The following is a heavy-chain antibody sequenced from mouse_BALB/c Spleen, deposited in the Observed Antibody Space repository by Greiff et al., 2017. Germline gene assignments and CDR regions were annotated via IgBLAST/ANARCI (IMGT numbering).Heavy chain of an antibody. Sequence: EVQRVESGGGLVQPGGSRKLSCAASGFTFSSFGMHWVRQAPEKGLEWVAYISSGSSTIYYADTVKGRFTISRDNPKNTLFLQMTSLRSEDTAMYYCARGGNYDAWFAYWGQGTLVTVSA. D-gene: IGHD2-1*01. CDR2: ISSGSSTI. J-gene: IGHJ3*01. V-gene: IGHV5-17*02. CDR1: GFTFSSFG. CDR3: ARGGNYDAWFAY.